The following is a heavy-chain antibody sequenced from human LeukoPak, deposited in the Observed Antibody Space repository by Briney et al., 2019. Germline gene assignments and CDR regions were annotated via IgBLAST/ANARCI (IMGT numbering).Heavy chain of an antibody. CDR2: INHSGST. CDR1: GGSFSGYY. V-gene: IGHV4-34*01. D-gene: IGHD3-10*01. Sequence: SETLSLTCAVYGGSFSGYYWSWIRQPPGKGLEWIGEINHSGSTNYNPSLKSRVTISVDTSKNQFSLKLSSVTAADTAVYYCARDRGGWFGDTNRFDPWGQGTLVTVSS. J-gene: IGHJ5*02. CDR3: ARDRGGWFGDTNRFDP.